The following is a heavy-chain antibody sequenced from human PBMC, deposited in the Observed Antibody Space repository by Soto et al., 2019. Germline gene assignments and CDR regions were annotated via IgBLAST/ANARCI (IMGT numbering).Heavy chain of an antibody. V-gene: IGHV1-3*01. CDR3: ARGDTYYDFWSGYGPYGMDV. Sequence: ASVKVSCKASGYTFTSYAMHWVRQAPGQRLEWMGWINAGNGNTKYSQKFQGRVTITRDTSASTAYMELSSLRSEDTAVYYCARGDTYYDFWSGYGPYGMDVWGQGTTVTVSS. CDR1: GYTFTSYA. J-gene: IGHJ6*02. D-gene: IGHD3-3*01. CDR2: INAGNGNT.